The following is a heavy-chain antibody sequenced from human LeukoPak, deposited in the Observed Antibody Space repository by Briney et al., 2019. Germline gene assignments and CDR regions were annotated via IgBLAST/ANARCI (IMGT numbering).Heavy chain of an antibody. CDR2: IYYTGST. J-gene: IGHJ4*02. CDR1: GVSISSYY. Sequence: PSETLSLTRTVSGVSISSYYWSCIRHPPGKGLEWIGYIYYTGSTPYNPSLESRVTMSVDTPKNQFSVELSSVTAADTAVYFCARRHPDYWGQGILVTVSS. V-gene: IGHV4-59*01. CDR3: ARRHPDY.